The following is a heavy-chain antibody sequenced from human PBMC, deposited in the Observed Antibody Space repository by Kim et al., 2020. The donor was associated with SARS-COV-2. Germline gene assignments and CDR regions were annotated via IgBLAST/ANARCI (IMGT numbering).Heavy chain of an antibody. J-gene: IGHJ5*02. V-gene: IGHV1-18*01. D-gene: IGHD1-26*01. CDR2: ISAYNGNT. Sequence: ASVKVSCKASGYTFTSYGISWVRQAPGQGLEWMGWISAYNGNTNYAQKLQGRVTMTTDTSTSTAYMELRSLRSDDTAVYYCARGMLVGAIGVVWFDPWGQGTLVTVSS. CDR1: GYTFTSYG. CDR3: ARGMLVGAIGVVWFDP.